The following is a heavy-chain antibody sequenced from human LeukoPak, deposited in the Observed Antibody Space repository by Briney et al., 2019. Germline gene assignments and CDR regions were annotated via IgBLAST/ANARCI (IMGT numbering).Heavy chain of an antibody. Sequence: SVKVSCKASGGTFSSYAISWVRQAPGQGLEWMGGIIPIFGTANYARKFQGRVTITTDESTSTAYMELSSLRSEDTAVYYCAILRFLEWRNDAFDIWGQGTMVTVSS. CDR1: GGTFSSYA. CDR2: IIPIFGTA. D-gene: IGHD3-3*01. CDR3: AILRFLEWRNDAFDI. J-gene: IGHJ3*02. V-gene: IGHV1-69*05.